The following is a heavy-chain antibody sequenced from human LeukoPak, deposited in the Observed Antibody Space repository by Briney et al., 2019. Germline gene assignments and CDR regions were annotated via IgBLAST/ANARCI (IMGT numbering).Heavy chain of an antibody. J-gene: IGHJ6*03. V-gene: IGHV3-13*01. CDR3: AKGGDSSSWYFPDYYYYYYMDV. Sequence: GGSLRLSCAASGFTFSSYDMHWVRQATGKGLEWVSAIGTAGDTYYPGSVKGRFTISRDNSKNTLYLQMNSLRAEDTAVYYCAKGGDSSSWYFPDYYYYYYMDVWGKGTTVTVSS. CDR1: GFTFSSYD. CDR2: IGTAGDT. D-gene: IGHD6-13*01.